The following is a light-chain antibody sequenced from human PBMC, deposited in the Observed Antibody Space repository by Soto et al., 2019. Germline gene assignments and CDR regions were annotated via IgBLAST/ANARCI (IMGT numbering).Light chain of an antibody. Sequence: QSALTQPASVSGSAGQSITISCSGTIRDVGAYNLVSWYQQHPGTAPKLIIYEVRNRPSGISSRFSGSRSGNKASLTISGHQPEDEGDYYCSAYTARSTLVFGGGTKVTVL. CDR2: EVR. CDR3: SAYTARSTLV. CDR1: IRDVGAYNL. J-gene: IGLJ3*02. V-gene: IGLV2-14*01.